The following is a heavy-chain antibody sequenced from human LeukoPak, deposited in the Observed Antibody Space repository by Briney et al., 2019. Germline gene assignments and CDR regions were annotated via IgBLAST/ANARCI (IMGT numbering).Heavy chain of an antibody. CDR1: GFSLSTSGVG. D-gene: IGHD3-22*01. CDR3: AHLGLDFRQWLLVLYFDY. Sequence: SGPTLANPRQTLTLIRTFSGFSLSTSGVGVGWIRQPPGKALEWLALIYWDDDKRHSPSLQSRLTITKDTSKNPAVLTMTTMDPVDTATYYCAHLGLDFRQWLLVLYFDYWGQGTLVTVSS. V-gene: IGHV2-5*02. CDR2: IYWDDDK. J-gene: IGHJ4*02.